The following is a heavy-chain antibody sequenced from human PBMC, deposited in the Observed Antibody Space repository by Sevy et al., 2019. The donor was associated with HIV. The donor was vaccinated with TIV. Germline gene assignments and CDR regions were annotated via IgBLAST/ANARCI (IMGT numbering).Heavy chain of an antibody. J-gene: IGHJ4*02. V-gene: IGHV3-53*01. CDR3: ARFSGGSKGTAFDY. D-gene: IGHD2-15*01. CDR1: GFTVNTNY. Sequence: GGSLRLSCTASGFTVNTNYMSWVRQAPERGLEWVTVIYSGGSTYYAASVKGRFTNSRDNSKNTVYLQMNSLGAEDTAVYYCARFSGGSKGTAFDYWGQRTLVTVSS. CDR2: IYSGGST.